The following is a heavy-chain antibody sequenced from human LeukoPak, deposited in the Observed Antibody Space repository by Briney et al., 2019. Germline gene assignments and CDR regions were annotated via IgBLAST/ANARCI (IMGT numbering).Heavy chain of an antibody. D-gene: IGHD1-26*01. Sequence: ASVKVSCKASGYTFTGYYMHWVRQAPGQGLEWMGLINPNSGGTNYAQKFQGRVTMTRDTSISTAYMELSRLRSDDTAVYYCARVKGLVGATPVDYWGQGTLVTVSS. CDR2: INPNSGGT. V-gene: IGHV1-2*02. CDR1: GYTFTGYY. J-gene: IGHJ4*02. CDR3: ARVKGLVGATPVDY.